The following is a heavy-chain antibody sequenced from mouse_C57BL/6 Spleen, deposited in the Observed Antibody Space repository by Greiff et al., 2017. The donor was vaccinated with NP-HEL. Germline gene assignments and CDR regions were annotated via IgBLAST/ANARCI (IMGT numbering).Heavy chain of an antibody. CDR2: ISSGSSTI. CDR1: GFTFSDYG. V-gene: IGHV5-17*01. D-gene: IGHD1-1*01. CDR3: ARGGSSYGWYFDV. Sequence: EVQGVESGGGLVKPGGSLKLSCAASGFTFSDYGMHWVRQAPEKGLEWVAYISSGSSTIYYADTVKGRFTISRDNAKNTLFLQMTSLRSEDTAMYYCARGGSSYGWYFDVWGTGTTVTVSS. J-gene: IGHJ1*03.